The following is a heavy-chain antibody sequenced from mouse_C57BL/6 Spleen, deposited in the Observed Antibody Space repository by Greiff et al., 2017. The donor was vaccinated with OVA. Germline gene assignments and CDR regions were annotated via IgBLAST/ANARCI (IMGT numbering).Heavy chain of an antibody. V-gene: IGHV5-17*01. CDR1: GFTFSDYG. J-gene: IGHJ4*01. CDR2: ISSGSSTI. CDR3: ARQDDFYAMDY. Sequence: EVQRVESGGGLVKPGGSLKLSCAASGFTFSDYGMHWVRQAPEKGLEWVAYISSGSSTIYYAATVKGRFTISRDNAKNTLFLQMTSLRSEYTAIYYCARQDDFYAMDYWGQGTSVTVSS.